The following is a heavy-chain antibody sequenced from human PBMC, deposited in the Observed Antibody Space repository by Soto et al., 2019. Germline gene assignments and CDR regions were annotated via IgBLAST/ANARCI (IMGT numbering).Heavy chain of an antibody. J-gene: IGHJ6*02. Sequence: SVKVSCKASGGTFSSYAISWVRQAPGQGLEWMGGIIPIFGTANYAQKFQGRVTITADGSTSTAYMELSSLRSEDTAVYYCARDFTDRYYYYGMDVWGQGTTVTVSS. CDR3: ARDFTDRYYYYGMDV. CDR2: IIPIFGTA. CDR1: GGTFSSYA. V-gene: IGHV1-69*13.